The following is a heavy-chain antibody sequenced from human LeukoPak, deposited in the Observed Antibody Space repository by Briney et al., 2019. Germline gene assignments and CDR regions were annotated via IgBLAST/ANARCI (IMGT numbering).Heavy chain of an antibody. J-gene: IGHJ4*02. V-gene: IGHV3-74*01. D-gene: IGHD5-24*01. CDR2: INSDGSTT. CDR1: GFAFSSYW. Sequence: GGSLRLSCEASGFAFSSYWMHWVRQAPGKGLVWVSRINSDGSTTNYADSVRGRFRTSRDNAKNTQYLQMNSLRAEDTAVYYCARDQGDAYYYFDFWGQGTLVTVSS. CDR3: ARDQGDAYYYFDF.